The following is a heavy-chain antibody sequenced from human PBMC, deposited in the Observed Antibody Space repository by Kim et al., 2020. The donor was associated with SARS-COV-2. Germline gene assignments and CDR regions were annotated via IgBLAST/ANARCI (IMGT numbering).Heavy chain of an antibody. CDR2: IYPGDSET. CDR3: TRSLPADFDP. Sequence: GESLKISCKASGYSFTTFWIAWVRQMPGKGLEWMGIIYPGDSETRYSPSFQGQVTISADKSISTAYLQWSSLRASDTAMYYCTRSLPADFDPWGQGTLVTVSS. V-gene: IGHV5-51*01. CDR1: GYSFTTFW. J-gene: IGHJ5*02.